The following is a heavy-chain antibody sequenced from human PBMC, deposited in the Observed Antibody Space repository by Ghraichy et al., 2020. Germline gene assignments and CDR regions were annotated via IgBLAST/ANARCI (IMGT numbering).Heavy chain of an antibody. CDR3: AKDRFSDYGGVYDY. CDR1: GFTFTTYA. Sequence: GSLRLSCAASGFTFTTYAMTWVRQAPEKGLEWVSGISNTGERPYYADSVKGRFTISRDNSKNTVYLQMNGLRAEDTALYYCAKDRFSDYGGVYDYWGQGTVVTVSS. CDR2: ISNTGERP. J-gene: IGHJ4*02. D-gene: IGHD4-17*01. V-gene: IGHV3-23*01.